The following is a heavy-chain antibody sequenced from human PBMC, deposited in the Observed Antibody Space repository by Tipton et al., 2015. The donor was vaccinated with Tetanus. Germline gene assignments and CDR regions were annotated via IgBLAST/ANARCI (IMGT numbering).Heavy chain of an antibody. J-gene: IGHJ4*02. Sequence: VQLVQSGAEVKKPGESLKISCKASGYDFNYYWIGWVRQMPGKGLEWMGLIYPDYSDTRYSPSFHGQVTFSADESISTAYLQWSSLKASDTAIYYCASFSDGYFDYWGQGTLVTVSS. CDR2: IYPDYSDT. D-gene: IGHD2-15*01. V-gene: IGHV5-51*01. CDR3: ASFSDGYFDY. CDR1: GYDFNYYW.